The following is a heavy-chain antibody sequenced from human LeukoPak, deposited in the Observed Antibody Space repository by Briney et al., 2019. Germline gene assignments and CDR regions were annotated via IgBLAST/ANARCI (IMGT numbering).Heavy chain of an antibody. J-gene: IGHJ4*02. D-gene: IGHD5-18*01. V-gene: IGHV4-61*05. CDR2: IFYTGST. CDR3: AGHSGDTYGSDY. Sequence: PSETLSLTCTVSAASISSSRNYWSWIRQPPGKGLEWIGYIFYTGSTSYNPSLKSRVTLSVDTSKSQISLKLSSVTAADTAVYYCAGHSGDTYGSDYWGQGALVIVSS. CDR1: AASISSSRNY.